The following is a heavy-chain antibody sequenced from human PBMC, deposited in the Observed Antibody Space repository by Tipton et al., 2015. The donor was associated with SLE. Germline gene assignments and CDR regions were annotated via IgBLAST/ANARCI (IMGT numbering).Heavy chain of an antibody. D-gene: IGHD4-17*01. Sequence: TLSLTCSVSSGSISSYYWSWFRQPPGKGLEWIGYIFYSGSTNYNPSLKSRVTISVDTSKNQFSLKLTSVTSADTAVYYCARVDGDYGDAFDIWGQGTLVTVSS. J-gene: IGHJ3*02. V-gene: IGHV4-59*01. CDR2: IFYSGST. CDR1: SGSISSYY. CDR3: ARVDGDYGDAFDI.